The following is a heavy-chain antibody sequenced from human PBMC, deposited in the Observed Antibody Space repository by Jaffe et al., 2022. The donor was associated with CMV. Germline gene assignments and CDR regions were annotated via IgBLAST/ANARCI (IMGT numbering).Heavy chain of an antibody. CDR1: GFTFSDYY. V-gene: IGHV3-11*01. CDR3: ARVGSSSWLFDN. J-gene: IGHJ4*02. Sequence: QVHLVESGGGLVKPGGSLRLSCAASGFTFSDYYMSWVRQAPGKGLEWVSYISSSAITTYYADSVKGRFTISRDNAKNSLYLQMNSLRAEDTAVYYCARVGSSSWLFDNWGRGTLVTVSS. CDR2: ISSSAITT. D-gene: IGHD6-13*01.